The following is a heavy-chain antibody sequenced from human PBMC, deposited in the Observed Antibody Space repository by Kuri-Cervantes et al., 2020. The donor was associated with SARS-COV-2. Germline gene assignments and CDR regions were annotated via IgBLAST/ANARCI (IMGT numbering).Heavy chain of an antibody. V-gene: IGHV1-46*01. CDR2: INPSGGST. D-gene: IGHD6-19*01. CDR3: ARVMAGQGDY. J-gene: IGHJ4*02. CDR1: GYTFTSYY. Sequence: ASVKVSCKASGYTFTSYYMHWVRQAPGQGLEWMGIINPSGGSTSYAQKFQGRVTMTRDTSISTAYMELSRLRSDDTAVYYCARVMAGQGDYWGQGTLVTVSS.